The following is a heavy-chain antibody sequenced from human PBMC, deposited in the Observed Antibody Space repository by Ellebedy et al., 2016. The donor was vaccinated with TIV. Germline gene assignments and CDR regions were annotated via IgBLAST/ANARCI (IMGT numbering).Heavy chain of an antibody. CDR3: ARETRGNPFYYYYYGMDV. V-gene: IGHV4-39*07. CDR1: GGSISSSSYY. Sequence: SETLSLXXTVSGGSISSSSYYWGWIRQPPGKGLEWIGSIYYSGSTYYNPSLKSRVTISVDTSKNQFSLKLSSVTAADTAVYYCARETRGNPFYYYYYGMDVWGQGTTVTVSS. J-gene: IGHJ6*02. D-gene: IGHD4-23*01. CDR2: IYYSGST.